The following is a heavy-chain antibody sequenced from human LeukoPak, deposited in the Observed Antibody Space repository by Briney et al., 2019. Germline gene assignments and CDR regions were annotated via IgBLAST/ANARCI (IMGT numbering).Heavy chain of an antibody. CDR2: IIPIFGTA. D-gene: IGHD6-19*01. J-gene: IGHJ3*02. Sequence: SVKVSCKASGGTFSSYAISWVRQAPGQGLEWMGGIIPIFGTANYAQKFQGRVTITADESTSTAYMELSSLRSEDTAVYYCARPEWVACSSGWFDAFDIWGQGTMVTVSS. V-gene: IGHV1-69*01. CDR3: ARPEWVACSSGWFDAFDI. CDR1: GGTFSSYA.